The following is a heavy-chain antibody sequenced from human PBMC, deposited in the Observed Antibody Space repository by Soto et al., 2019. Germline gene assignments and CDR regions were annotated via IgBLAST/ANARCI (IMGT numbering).Heavy chain of an antibody. D-gene: IGHD1-1*01. CDR1: GGSISSSNW. CDR3: ARHSRPERSLDS. V-gene: IGHV4-4*02. CDR2: IYHSGST. J-gene: IGHJ4*02. Sequence: QVQLQESGPGLVKPSGTLSLTCAVSGGSISSSNWWSWVRQPPGKGLEWIGEIYHSGSTNYNPSPKSRXXIXAXXSKNQSSLKLSAVTAADTAVYYCARHSRPERSLDSWGQGTLVTVSS.